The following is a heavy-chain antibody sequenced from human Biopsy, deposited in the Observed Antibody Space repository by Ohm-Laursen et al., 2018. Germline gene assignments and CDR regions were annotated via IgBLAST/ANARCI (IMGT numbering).Heavy chain of an antibody. V-gene: IGHV4-34*08. D-gene: IGHD4-17*01. CDR1: GRTFSDYR. Sequence: GTLSITCVVFGRTFSDYRWTWIRQPPGKGLEWIGQINQSGSTNYNPSLKSRVTISADASKYEFSLRLTSVTAADTAVYFCGNEVYGRDYWGLGARVTVSS. CDR3: GNEVYGRDY. CDR2: INQSGST. J-gene: IGHJ4*02.